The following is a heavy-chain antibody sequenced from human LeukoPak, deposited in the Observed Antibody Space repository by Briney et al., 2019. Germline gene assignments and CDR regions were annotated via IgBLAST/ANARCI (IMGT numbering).Heavy chain of an antibody. CDR2: IYSGGST. Sequence: PGGSLRLSCAASGFTVSSNYMSWVRQAPGKGLEWVSVIYSGGSTYYADSVKGRFTISRDNSKNTLYLQMNSLRAEDTAVYYCARETYYYDSSGYGSAFDIWGQGTVVTVSS. D-gene: IGHD3-22*01. J-gene: IGHJ3*02. CDR1: GFTVSSNY. V-gene: IGHV3-53*01. CDR3: ARETYYYDSSGYGSAFDI.